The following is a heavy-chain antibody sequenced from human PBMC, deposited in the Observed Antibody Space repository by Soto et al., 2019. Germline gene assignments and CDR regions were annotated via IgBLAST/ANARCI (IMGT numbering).Heavy chain of an antibody. D-gene: IGHD2-2*01. V-gene: IGHV3-23*01. CDR1: GFTFKNYA. J-gene: IGHJ4*02. CDR2: ISGRGDST. CDR3: AKSPTSTSPRVDS. Sequence: EVQLLESGGGFVQPGGSLRLSCAASGFTFKNYAMTWVRQAPGKGLEWVSGISGRGDSTFYVKSVKGRFTISRDNSKNTLFLQVNSLRVEDTAVYYCAKSPTSTSPRVDSWGQGTLVTVSS.